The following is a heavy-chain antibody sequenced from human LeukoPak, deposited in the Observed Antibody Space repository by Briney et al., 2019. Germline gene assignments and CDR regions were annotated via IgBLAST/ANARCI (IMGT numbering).Heavy chain of an antibody. Sequence: ASVKVSCKASGYTFTSYYMYWVRQAPGQGLEWMGIINPSGGSTSYAQKFQGRVTMTRDTSTSTVYMELSSLRSEDTAVYYCARDYDILTGYYRAPYFDYWGQGTLVTVSS. CDR3: ARDYDILTGYYRAPYFDY. D-gene: IGHD3-9*01. CDR2: INPSGGST. V-gene: IGHV1-46*01. CDR1: GYTFTSYY. J-gene: IGHJ4*02.